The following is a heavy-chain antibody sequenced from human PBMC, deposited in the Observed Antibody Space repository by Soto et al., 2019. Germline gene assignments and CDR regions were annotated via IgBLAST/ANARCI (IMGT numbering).Heavy chain of an antibody. D-gene: IGHD2-15*01. CDR2: INHSGST. V-gene: IGHV4-34*01. J-gene: IGHJ3*02. CDR1: GGSFSGYY. Sequence: PSETLSLTCAVYGGSFSGYYWSWIRQPPGKGQEWIGEINHSGSTNYNPSLKSRVTISVDTSKNQFSLKLSSVTAADTVVYFCSRGFLYCIGVRCYAPESFDIWGQRT. CDR3: SRGFLYCIGVRCYAPESFDI.